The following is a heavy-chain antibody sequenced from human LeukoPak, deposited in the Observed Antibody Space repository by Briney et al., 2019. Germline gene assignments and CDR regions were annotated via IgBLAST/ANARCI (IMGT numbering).Heavy chain of an antibody. V-gene: IGHV1-2*02. D-gene: IGHD1-14*01. CDR1: GYTFTGNY. J-gene: IGHJ4*02. CDR3: ARATATAFDY. CDR2: INPNSGGT. Sequence: ASVKVSCKASGYTFTGNYMHWVRQAPGQGLEWMGWINPNSGGTNYAQKLQGRVTMTRDTSISTAYMELSGLRPDDTAVYYCARATATAFDYWGQGTLVTVSS.